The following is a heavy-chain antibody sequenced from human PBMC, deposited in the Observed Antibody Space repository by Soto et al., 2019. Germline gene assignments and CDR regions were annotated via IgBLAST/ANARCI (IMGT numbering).Heavy chain of an antibody. CDR1: GFTFSSYG. V-gene: IGHV3-30*18. D-gene: IGHD1-1*01. CDR3: AKDSGRAGTRNLLYYYYMDV. J-gene: IGHJ6*03. Sequence: QVPLVESGGGVVQPGRSLRLSCAASGFTFSSYGMHWVRQAPGKGLAWVAVISYDGSNKYYADSVKGRFTISRDNSKNTLYLQMNSLRAEDTAVYYCAKDSGRAGTRNLLYYYYMDVWGKGTTGTGSS. CDR2: ISYDGSNK.